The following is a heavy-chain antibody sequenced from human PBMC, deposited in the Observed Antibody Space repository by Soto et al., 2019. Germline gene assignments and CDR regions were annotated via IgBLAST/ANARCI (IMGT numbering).Heavy chain of an antibody. D-gene: IGHD3-16*01. Sequence: ASVKVSCKASGYTFTGYYIHWVRQAPGQGLEWIGWINPSTGGAKYSQKFQGRVTMTRDTSISTGYMELSRLRSDDTAVYYSARAFPNYDRTGQKWGQETLV. J-gene: IGHJ4*02. CDR1: GYTFTGYY. V-gene: IGHV1-2*02. CDR2: INPSTGGA. CDR3: ARAFPNYDRTGQK.